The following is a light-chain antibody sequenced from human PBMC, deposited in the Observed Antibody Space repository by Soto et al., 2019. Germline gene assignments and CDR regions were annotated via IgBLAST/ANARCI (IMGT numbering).Light chain of an antibody. J-gene: IGLJ1*01. CDR1: SSEVGGYNY. Sequence: QSVLTQPASVSGSPGQSTTLSCTGNSSEVGGYNYVSWYQQHPGKAPKLMIYDVSNRPSGVSNRFSGSKSGNTASLTISGLQAEDEADYYCSSYTSSSTPYVFGTGTKVTVL. V-gene: IGLV2-14*01. CDR2: DVS. CDR3: SSYTSSSTPYV.